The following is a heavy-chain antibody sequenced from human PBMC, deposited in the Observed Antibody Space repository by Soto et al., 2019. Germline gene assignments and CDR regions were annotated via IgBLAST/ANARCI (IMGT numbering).Heavy chain of an antibody. D-gene: IGHD6-13*01. V-gene: IGHV1-18*01. Sequence: QVQLVQSGAEVKKPGASVKVSCKASGYTFTTYGISWVRQAPGQGLEWMGGISAYNGNTKYAQKLQGRVTMTTDTATSTAYMELTSLGSDDTAVYYCARETSIAAADYWCQGTLVSGSS. J-gene: IGHJ4*02. CDR2: ISAYNGNT. CDR1: GYTFTTYG. CDR3: ARETSIAAADY.